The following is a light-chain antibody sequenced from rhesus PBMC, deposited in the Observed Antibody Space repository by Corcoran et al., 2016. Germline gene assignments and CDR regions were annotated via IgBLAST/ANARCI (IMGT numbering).Light chain of an antibody. J-gene: IGKJ4*01. CDR3: HKYDTYPFT. CDR2: DAS. V-gene: IGKV1-25*01. Sequence: DIQMTQSPSSLSASVGDTVTIPCQASKGITKYLAWYQQTPGKAQKLLIYDASTLQTGVPSRISGSGFGTDFTRTISSLQPEDFATYYCHKYDTYPFTFGGGTKVELK. CDR1: KGITKY.